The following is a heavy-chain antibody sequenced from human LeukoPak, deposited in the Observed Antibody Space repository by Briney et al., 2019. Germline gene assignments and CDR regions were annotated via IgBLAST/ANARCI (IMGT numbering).Heavy chain of an antibody. CDR3: ARALRTGQGDYVPVL. Sequence: GESLRISCKASGYKFTNYWIGWVRQMPGKGLEWMTIIYPGDSETRYSPSFQGQVTISADKSIGTTYLQWSSLKASDTAIYYCARALRTGQGDYVPVLWGRGTLVTVSS. J-gene: IGHJ4*02. V-gene: IGHV5-51*01. CDR1: GYKFTNYW. D-gene: IGHD3-16*01. CDR2: IYPGDSET.